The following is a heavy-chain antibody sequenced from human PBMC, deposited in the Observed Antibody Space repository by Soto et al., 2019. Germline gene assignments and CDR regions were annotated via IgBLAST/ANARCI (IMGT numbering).Heavy chain of an antibody. J-gene: IGHJ4*02. D-gene: IGHD3-10*01. CDR1: GGSISSGGYY. Sequence: QVQLQESGPGLVKPSQTLSLTCTVSGGSISSGGYYWSWIRQHPGKGLEWIGYIYYSGSTYYNPSLKSRVTRSVDTSKNQFSLKLSSVTAADTAVYYCARDDPITMVRGVMVYWGQGTLVTVSS. CDR2: IYYSGST. V-gene: IGHV4-31*03. CDR3: ARDDPITMVRGVMVY.